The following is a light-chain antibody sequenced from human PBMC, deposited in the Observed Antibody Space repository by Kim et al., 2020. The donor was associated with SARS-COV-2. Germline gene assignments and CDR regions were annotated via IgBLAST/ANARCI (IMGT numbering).Light chain of an antibody. J-gene: IGKJ2*01. Sequence: EIVLTQSPGTLSLSPGERATLSCRASQSVSSSYLAWYQQKPGQAPRLLIYGASSRATGIPDRFSGSGSGTDFTLTISRLEPEDFAVYYCQQSGSSTYTFGQGTKLEI. CDR2: GAS. CDR3: QQSGSSTYT. V-gene: IGKV3-20*01. CDR1: QSVSSSY.